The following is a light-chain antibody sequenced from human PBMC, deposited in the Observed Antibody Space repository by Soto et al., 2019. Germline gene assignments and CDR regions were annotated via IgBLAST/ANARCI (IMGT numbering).Light chain of an antibody. CDR2: KAS. CDR1: QSISSW. CDR3: QQYNSYPIT. V-gene: IGKV1-5*03. J-gene: IGKJ5*01. Sequence: DIQMTQSPSTLSASVGDRVTITCRASQSISSWLAWYQQKPGKAPKLLIYKASSLDSGVPSRFSVSGSGTEFTLTISSLQPDDFATYYCQQYNSYPITFGQGTRLEIK.